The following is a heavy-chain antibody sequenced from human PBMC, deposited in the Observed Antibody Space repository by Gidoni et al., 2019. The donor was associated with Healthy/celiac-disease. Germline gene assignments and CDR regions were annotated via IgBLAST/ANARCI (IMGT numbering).Heavy chain of an antibody. CDR1: GGSFSGYY. CDR3: ARGWWGGSPWYFDY. V-gene: IGHV4-34*01. J-gene: IGHJ4*02. Sequence: QVQLQQWGAGLLKPSETLSLTCAVYGGSFSGYYWSWISPPPGKGLEWIGEINHSGSTNYNPSLKSRVTISVDTSKNQFSLKLSSVTAADTAVYYCARGWWGGSPWYFDYWGQGTLVTVSS. CDR2: INHSGST. D-gene: IGHD2-15*01.